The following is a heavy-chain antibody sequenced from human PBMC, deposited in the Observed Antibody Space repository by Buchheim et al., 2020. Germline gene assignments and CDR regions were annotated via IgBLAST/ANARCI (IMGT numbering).Heavy chain of an antibody. CDR2: ISYDGSNK. J-gene: IGHJ6*02. CDR1: GFTFSSYA. V-gene: IGHV3-30-3*01. Sequence: QVQLVESGGGVVQPGRSLRLSCAASGFTFSSYATHWVRQAPGKGLEWVAVISYDGSNKYYADSVKGRFTISRDNSKNTLYLQMNSLRAEDTAVYYCARPRDSSSPGWDYYYYGMDVWGQGTT. CDR3: ARPRDSSSPGWDYYYYGMDV. D-gene: IGHD6-6*01.